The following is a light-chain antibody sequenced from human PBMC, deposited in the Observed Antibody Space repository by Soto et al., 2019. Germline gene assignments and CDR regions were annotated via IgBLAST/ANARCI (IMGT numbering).Light chain of an antibody. J-gene: IGLJ1*01. CDR2: DVS. CDR1: SSDVGGYNS. CDR3: KSYTSRSTYV. Sequence: QSGLTQPASVSGSPGQSITISCTGTSSDVGGYNSVSWYQHHPGKAPKLMIYDVSNRSSGVSSRFSGSKSDNTASLTISGLQAEDEADYYCKSYTSRSTYVFGTGTKLTVL. V-gene: IGLV2-14*03.